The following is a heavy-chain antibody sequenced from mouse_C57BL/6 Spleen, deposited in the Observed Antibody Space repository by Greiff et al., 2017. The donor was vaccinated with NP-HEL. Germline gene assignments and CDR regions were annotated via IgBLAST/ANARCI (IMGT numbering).Heavy chain of an antibody. D-gene: IGHD1-1*01. Sequence: QVQLKESGAELMKPGASVKLSCKATGYTFPGYWIEWVKQRPGHGLEWIGEILPGSGSTNYNEKFKGKATFTADTSSNTAYMQLSSLTTEDSAIYYCARKGHYYGSSYGYYFDYWGQGTTLTVSS. J-gene: IGHJ2*01. CDR2: ILPGSGST. V-gene: IGHV1-9*01. CDR3: ARKGHYYGSSYGYYFDY. CDR1: GYTFPGYW.